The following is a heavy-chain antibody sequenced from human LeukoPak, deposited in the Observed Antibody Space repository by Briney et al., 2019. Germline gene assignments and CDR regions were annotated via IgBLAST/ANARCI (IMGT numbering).Heavy chain of an antibody. J-gene: IGHJ4*02. Sequence: GGSLRLSCAASGFTFSSYWMSWVRQAPGKGLEWVSAISGSGGSTYYADSVKGRFAISRDNAQNSFYLQMNSLETDDTAVYYCAKDSYSKGDYWGQGTLVTVSS. D-gene: IGHD4-11*01. CDR3: AKDSYSKGDY. CDR1: GFTFSSYW. CDR2: ISGSGGST. V-gene: IGHV3-23*01.